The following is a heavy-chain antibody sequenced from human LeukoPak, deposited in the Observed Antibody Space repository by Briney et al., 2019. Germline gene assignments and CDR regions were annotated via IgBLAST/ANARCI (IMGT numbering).Heavy chain of an antibody. CDR3: ARDWYCSGGSCPPGAFDI. V-gene: IGHV3-53*01. J-gene: IGHJ3*02. CDR2: IYSSGST. D-gene: IGHD2-15*01. Sequence: PGGSLRLSCAASGFTVSANYMSWVRQTPGKGLEWLSIIYSSGSTYYADSLKGRFTISRDSSKNTLYLQVNSLRAEDTAVYYCARDWYCSGGSCPPGAFDIWGQGTMVTVSS. CDR1: GFTVSANY.